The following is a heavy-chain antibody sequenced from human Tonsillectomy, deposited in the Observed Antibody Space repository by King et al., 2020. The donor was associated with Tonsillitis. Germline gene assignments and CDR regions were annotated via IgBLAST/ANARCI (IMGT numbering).Heavy chain of an antibody. J-gene: IGHJ4*02. CDR2: IYYSGST. Sequence: VQLQESGPGLVKPSETLSLTCTVSGGSVSSGSYYWSWIRQPPGKGLEWSGYIYYSGSTNYNPSLKSRVTISVDTSKNQFSLRLSSVTAADTAVYYCARYLYSCGFDYFDYWGQGALVTVSS. V-gene: IGHV4-61*01. D-gene: IGHD6-19*01. CDR3: ARYLYSCGFDYFDY. CDR1: GGSVSSGSYY.